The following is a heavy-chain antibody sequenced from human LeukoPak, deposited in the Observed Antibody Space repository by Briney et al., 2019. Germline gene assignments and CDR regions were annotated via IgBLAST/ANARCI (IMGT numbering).Heavy chain of an antibody. CDR1: GLPIADFA. Sequence: GGSLRLSCVASGLPIADFAMHWVRQAPGKGLEWVSLISGDGVSTFYADSVKGRFTISRDNAKNSLYLQMNSLRAEDTAVYYCARGHYYDSSGYYQYYFDYWGQGTLVTVSS. D-gene: IGHD3-22*01. V-gene: IGHV3-43*02. CDR3: ARGHYYDSSGYYQYYFDY. CDR2: ISGDGVST. J-gene: IGHJ4*02.